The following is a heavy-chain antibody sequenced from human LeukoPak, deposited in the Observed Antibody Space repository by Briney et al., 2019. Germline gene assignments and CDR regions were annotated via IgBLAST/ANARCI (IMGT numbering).Heavy chain of an antibody. CDR1: GGSISSYY. J-gene: IGHJ4*02. CDR3: ARDRGYSYGYGPYFDY. CDR2: IYYSGST. V-gene: IGHV4-59*01. Sequence: SETLSLTCTVSGGSISSYYWSWIRQPPGKGLEWIGYIYYSGSTNYNPSLKSRVTISVDTSKNQFSLKLSSVTAADTAVYYCARDRGYSYGYGPYFDYWGQGTLVTVSS. D-gene: IGHD5-18*01.